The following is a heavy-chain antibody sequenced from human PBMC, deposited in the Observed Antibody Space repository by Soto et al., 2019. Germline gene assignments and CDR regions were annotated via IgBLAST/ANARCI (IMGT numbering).Heavy chain of an antibody. Sequence: QVQLQESGPGLVKASQTLSLICSVSGESISSGGYYWSWSRHHPGKGLEWIGFIYDGESAYYNPSRKSRVTISMDASKNHSAMKLSSVTAADTAVYYCARASSSSSAADYWGQGTLITVSS. V-gene: IGHV4-31*03. CDR1: GESISSGGYY. CDR3: ARASSSSSAADY. J-gene: IGHJ4*02. CDR2: IYDGESA. D-gene: IGHD6-6*01.